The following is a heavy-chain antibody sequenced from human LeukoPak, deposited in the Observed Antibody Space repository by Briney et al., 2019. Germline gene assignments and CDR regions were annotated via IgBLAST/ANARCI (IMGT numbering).Heavy chain of an antibody. D-gene: IGHD5-24*01. Sequence: GGSLRLSCAASGFTFDDYAMHWVRQAPGKGLEWVSGISWNSGSIGYADSVKGRFTISRDNAKNSLYLQMNSLRAEDMALYYCAKADRRDGSFDYWGQGTLVTVSS. J-gene: IGHJ4*02. CDR2: ISWNSGSI. CDR1: GFTFDDYA. V-gene: IGHV3-9*03. CDR3: AKADRRDGSFDY.